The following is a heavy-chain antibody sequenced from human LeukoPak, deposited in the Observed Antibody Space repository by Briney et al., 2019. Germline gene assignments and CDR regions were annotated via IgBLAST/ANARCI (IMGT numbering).Heavy chain of an antibody. CDR1: GYTFTGYY. CDR3: AREYSGYDGHVEY. Sequence: ASVKVSCKASGYTFTGYYMHWVRQAPGQGLEWMGWINTNTGNPTYAQGFTGRFVFSLDTSVSTAYLQITSLKAEDTAVYYCAREYSGYDGHVEYWGQGTLVTVSS. J-gene: IGHJ4*02. D-gene: IGHD5-12*01. V-gene: IGHV7-4-1*02. CDR2: INTNTGNP.